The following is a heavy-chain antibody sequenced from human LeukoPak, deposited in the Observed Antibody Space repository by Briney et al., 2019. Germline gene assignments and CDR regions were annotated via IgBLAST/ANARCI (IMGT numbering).Heavy chain of an antibody. V-gene: IGHV3-15*01. CDR3: TTEGYCSGGSCAGFDH. J-gene: IGHJ4*02. CDR1: GLTFSKAW. CDR2: IKSKTDGGTT. Sequence: GGSLRLSCAASGLTFSKAWMSWVRQAPGKGLEWVGRIKSKTDGGTTDYAAPVKGRFTIPRDDSKNTVYLQMNSLKTEDTAVYYCTTEGYCSGGSCAGFDHWGQGTLVTVSS. D-gene: IGHD2-15*01.